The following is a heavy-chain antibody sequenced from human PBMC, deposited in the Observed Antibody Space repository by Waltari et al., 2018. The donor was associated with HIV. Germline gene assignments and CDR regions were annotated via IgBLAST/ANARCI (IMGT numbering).Heavy chain of an antibody. D-gene: IGHD3-22*01. V-gene: IGHV3-7*01. CDR3: AREYFYESSGYYYRSTFDY. Sequence: EVQLVESGGGLVQPGESLRLSCAASGFTFSSHCMTWVRPAPGKGLEWVANIKLDGSETYYVDSVKGRFTISRDNAKTSLYLQMNSLRAEDTAVYFCAREYFYESSGYYYRSTFDYWGQGTLVTVSS. J-gene: IGHJ4*02. CDR2: IKLDGSET. CDR1: GFTFSSHC.